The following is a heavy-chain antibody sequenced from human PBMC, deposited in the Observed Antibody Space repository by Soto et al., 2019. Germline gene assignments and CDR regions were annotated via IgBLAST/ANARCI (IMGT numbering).Heavy chain of an antibody. Sequence: QLPLNEAGPTLVKPTQTLTLTCTFSGFSLSTSGVGVGWIRQPPGKDLEWLALIYWDDDKRYSPSLKSRLTITKDTSKNPVGLTMTNIDPVDTATYSCTRSSFDWPDFHYWGQGTMITVSS. J-gene: IGHJ4*02. CDR2: IYWDDDK. CDR1: GFSLSTSGVG. D-gene: IGHD3-9*01. V-gene: IGHV2-5*02. CDR3: TRSSFDWPDFHY.